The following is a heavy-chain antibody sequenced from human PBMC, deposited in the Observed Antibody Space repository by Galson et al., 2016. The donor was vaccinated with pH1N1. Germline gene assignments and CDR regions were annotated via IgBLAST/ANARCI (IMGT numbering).Heavy chain of an antibody. CDR2: IYNSGST. Sequence: TLSLTCTVSGASISSGYNYWNWIRQHPGKGLEWIGYIYNSGSTYYNPSLKSRLTISVDTSKNHISLHLSSVTAADTAVYYCPRGRLHERWFDPWGQGTLVTVSS. V-gene: IGHV4-31*03. CDR3: PRGRLHERWFDP. J-gene: IGHJ5*02. CDR1: GASISSGYNY. D-gene: IGHD4-11*01.